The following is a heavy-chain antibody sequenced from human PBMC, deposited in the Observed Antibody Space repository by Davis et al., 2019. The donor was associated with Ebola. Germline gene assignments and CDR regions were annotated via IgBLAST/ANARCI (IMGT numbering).Heavy chain of an antibody. Sequence: GESLKISCAASGFTFSSYAMHWVRQAPGKGLEWVTVISYDGSDKNYADSVKGRFTISRDNSKNTLYLQMNNLRAEDTAVYYCARTYYYDSSGYRNAFDIWGQGTMVTVSS. CDR1: GFTFSSYA. J-gene: IGHJ3*02. D-gene: IGHD3-22*01. V-gene: IGHV3-30*04. CDR3: ARTYYYDSSGYRNAFDI. CDR2: ISYDGSDK.